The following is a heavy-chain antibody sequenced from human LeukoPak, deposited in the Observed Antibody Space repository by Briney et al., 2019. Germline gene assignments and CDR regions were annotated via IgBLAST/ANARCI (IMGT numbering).Heavy chain of an antibody. V-gene: IGHV3-48*01. CDR1: GFTFSSYS. CDR3: ARPYDSSGYRPTHDAFDI. Sequence: GGSLRLSCAASGFTFSSYSMNWVRQAPGKGLEGVSYISSSSSTIYYADSVKGRFTISRDNAKNSLYLQMNSLRAEDTAVYYCARPYDSSGYRPTHDAFDIWGQGTMVTVSS. CDR2: ISSSSSTI. D-gene: IGHD3-22*01. J-gene: IGHJ3*02.